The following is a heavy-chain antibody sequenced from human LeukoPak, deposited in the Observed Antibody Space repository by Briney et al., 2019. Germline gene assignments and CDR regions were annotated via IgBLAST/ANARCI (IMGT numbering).Heavy chain of an antibody. J-gene: IGHJ4*02. Sequence: ASVKVSCKASGGTFSSYAISWVRQAPGQGLEWMGGIIPIFGTANYAQKFQGRVTITTDESTSTAYMELSSLRAEDTAVYYCAKDTYSYGLELDYWGQGTLVTVSS. CDR2: IIPIFGTA. CDR1: GGTFSSYA. CDR3: AKDTYSYGLELDY. D-gene: IGHD5-18*01. V-gene: IGHV1-69*05.